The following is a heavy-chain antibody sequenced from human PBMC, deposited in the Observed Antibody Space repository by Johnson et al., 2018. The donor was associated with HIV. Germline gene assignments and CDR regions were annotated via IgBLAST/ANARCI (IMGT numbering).Heavy chain of an antibody. CDR1: GFTVSRNY. J-gene: IGHJ3*02. Sequence: VQLVESGGGVVQPGGSLRLSCAASGFTVSRNYMTWVRQAPGKGLEWVSVIYSGGSTYYADSVKGRFTISRDNSKNTLYLQMNRLRADDTAVYYCAGGRGWVTLNAFDMWGQGTMVTVSS. D-gene: IGHD4-23*01. CDR2: IYSGGST. V-gene: IGHV3-66*01. CDR3: AGGRGWVTLNAFDM.